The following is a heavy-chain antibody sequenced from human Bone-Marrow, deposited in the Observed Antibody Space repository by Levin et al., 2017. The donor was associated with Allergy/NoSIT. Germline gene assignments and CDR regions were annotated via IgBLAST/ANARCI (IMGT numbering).Heavy chain of an antibody. Sequence: SQTLSLTCAVYGGSFSGYYWSWIRQPPGKGLEWIGEINHSGSTNYNPSLKSRVTISVDTSKNQFSLKLSSVTAADTAVYYCARQILVVYARPRFYFDYWGQGTLVTVSS. J-gene: IGHJ4*02. V-gene: IGHV4-34*01. CDR3: ARQILVVYARPRFYFDY. CDR2: INHSGST. D-gene: IGHD2-8*02. CDR1: GGSFSGYY.